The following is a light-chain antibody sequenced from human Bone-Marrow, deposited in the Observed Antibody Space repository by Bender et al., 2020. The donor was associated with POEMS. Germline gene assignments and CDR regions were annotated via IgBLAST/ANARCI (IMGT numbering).Light chain of an antibody. V-gene: IGLV1-44*01. CDR3: AVWDDSLNGWV. CDR2: SSH. CDR1: SSNIGAHD. J-gene: IGLJ3*02. Sequence: QSVLTQPPSASGTPGQRVTISCSGGSSNIGAHDVNWYLHLPGTAPKLLIYSSHRRPSEVPDRFSGSRSGTSASLAISGLQSEDEADYYCAVWDDSLNGWVFGGGTKLTVL.